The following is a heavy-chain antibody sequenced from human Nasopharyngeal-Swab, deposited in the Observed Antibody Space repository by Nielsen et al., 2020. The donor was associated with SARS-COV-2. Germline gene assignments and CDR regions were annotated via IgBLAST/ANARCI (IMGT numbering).Heavy chain of an antibody. CDR1: GFTFSSYG. D-gene: IGHD3-10*01. Sequence: GESLKISCAASGFTFSSYGMHWVRQAPGKGLEWVAVISYDGSNKYYADSVKGRFTISRDNSQNTLYLQMNSLRAEDTAVYYCAKEGGNGWFGEFTFWGQGTLVTVSS. CDR2: ISYDGSNK. CDR3: AKEGGNGWFGEFTF. V-gene: IGHV3-30*18. J-gene: IGHJ4*02.